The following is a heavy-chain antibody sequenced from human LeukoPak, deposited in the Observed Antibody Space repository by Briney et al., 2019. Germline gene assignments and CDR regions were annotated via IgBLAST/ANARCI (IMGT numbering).Heavy chain of an antibody. J-gene: IGHJ6*02. D-gene: IGHD3-3*01. CDR3: ARGSLVRFLEWLALYYYYYGMDV. V-gene: IGHV1-46*01. CDR1: GYTFTSYY. Sequence: ASVKVSCKASGYTFTSYYMHWVRQAPGQGLEWMGIINPSGGSTSYAQKFQGRVTMTRNTSISTAYMELSSLRSEDTAVYYCARGSLVRFLEWLALYYYYYGMDVWGQGTTVTVSS. CDR2: INPSGGST.